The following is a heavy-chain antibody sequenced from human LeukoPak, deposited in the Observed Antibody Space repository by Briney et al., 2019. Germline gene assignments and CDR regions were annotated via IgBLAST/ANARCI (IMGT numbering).Heavy chain of an antibody. CDR2: ITPITGGT. CDR3: TRGGADY. D-gene: IGHD1-26*01. Sequence: GASVKVSCKTSGYTFTGYYIYWVGQAPGQGLEWMGQITPITGGTNYAQKFQGRVTMTRDTSITTAYMELSRLTSDDTAVYYCTRGGADYWGQGTLVTVPS. V-gene: IGHV1-2*06. J-gene: IGHJ4*02. CDR1: GYTFTGYY.